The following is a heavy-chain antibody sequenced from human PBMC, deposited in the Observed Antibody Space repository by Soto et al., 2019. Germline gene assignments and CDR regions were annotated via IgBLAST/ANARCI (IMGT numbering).Heavy chain of an antibody. V-gene: IGHV3-15*01. CDR1: GFTLSNAW. CDR3: ATGGYYPDY. D-gene: IGHD3-10*01. Sequence: EVQLVESGGGLVKPGGSLRLSCAGSGFTLSNAWMNWVRQAPGKGREWVGRVKSKTHGGTTDYAAPVKGRFTISRDDSQNTVFLQMNSLKTEDTAVYYCATGGYYPDYWGQGTLVTVSS. CDR2: VKSKTHGGTT. J-gene: IGHJ4*02.